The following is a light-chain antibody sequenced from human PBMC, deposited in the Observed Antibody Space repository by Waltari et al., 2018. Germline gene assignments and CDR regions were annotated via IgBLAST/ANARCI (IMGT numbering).Light chain of an antibody. V-gene: IGKV3-20*01. CDR1: QTVSTIA. J-gene: IGKJ4*01. Sequence: EIVLTQSPGTLSMSPGERATPSCRACQTVSTIALSWYQQKPGQAPRVLIYSTYNRATGIPDRFSGSGSGTDFTLTINRLAPEDFAMYYCQQYDGIVVTFGGGTKVEI. CDR2: STY. CDR3: QQYDGIVVT.